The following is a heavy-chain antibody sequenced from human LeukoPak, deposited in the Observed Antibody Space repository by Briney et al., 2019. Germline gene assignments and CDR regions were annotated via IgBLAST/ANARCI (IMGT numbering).Heavy chain of an antibody. CDR2: IYHSGST. CDR3: ARDRSDGSGGRYYYYYMDV. Sequence: SETLSLTCTVSGGSISSSSYYWGWIRQPPGKGLEWIGSIYHSGSTYYNPSLKSRVTISVDTSKNQFSLKLSSVTAADTAVYYCARDRSDGSGGRYYYYYMDVWGKGTTVTVSS. J-gene: IGHJ6*03. CDR1: GGSISSSSYY. V-gene: IGHV4-39*07. D-gene: IGHD3-10*01.